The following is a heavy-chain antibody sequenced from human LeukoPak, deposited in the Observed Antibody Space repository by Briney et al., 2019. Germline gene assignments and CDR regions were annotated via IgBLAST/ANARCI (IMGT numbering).Heavy chain of an antibody. J-gene: IGHJ4*02. Sequence: SVKVSCKASGGTFSSYAISWVRQAPGQGLEWMGRIIPILGIANYAQKFQGRVTITADKSTSTAYMELSSLRSEDTAAYYCAIFGGTTSYYFDYWGQGTLVTVSS. CDR2: IIPILGIA. CDR1: GGTFSSYA. D-gene: IGHD1-1*01. V-gene: IGHV1-69*04. CDR3: AIFGGTTSYYFDY.